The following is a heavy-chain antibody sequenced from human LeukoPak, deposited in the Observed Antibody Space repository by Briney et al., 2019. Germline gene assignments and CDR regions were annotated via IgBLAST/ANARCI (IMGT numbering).Heavy chain of an antibody. J-gene: IGHJ4*02. V-gene: IGHV3-64D*06. CDR3: VREGLERRTNFDY. CDR2: ISMNVQTT. Sequence: PGGSLRPSCSASGFTFTSHVMHWVRQAPGKGLQYVSGISMNVQTTYYAGSVKGRFTISRDSSKNTVYLQVNSLTAEDTAVYYCVREGLERRTNFDYWGQGTLVSVSS. D-gene: IGHD1-1*01. CDR1: GFTFTSHV.